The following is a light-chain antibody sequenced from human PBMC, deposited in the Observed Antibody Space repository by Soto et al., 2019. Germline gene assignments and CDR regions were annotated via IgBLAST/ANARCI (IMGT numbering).Light chain of an antibody. J-gene: IGLJ1*01. V-gene: IGLV1-44*01. Sequence: QSVLTQPPSASGTPGQRVTISCSGSSSNIGSNTVNWYLQLPGTAPKLLIYSNNQRPSGVPDRFSGSKSGTSASLAISGLQSEDEADYYCAAWDDSLNGFYVFGTGTKLTVL. CDR3: AAWDDSLNGFYV. CDR2: SNN. CDR1: SSNIGSNT.